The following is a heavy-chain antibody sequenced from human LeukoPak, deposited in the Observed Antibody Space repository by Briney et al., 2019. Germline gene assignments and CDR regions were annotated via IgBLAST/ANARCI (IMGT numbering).Heavy chain of an antibody. CDR1: GYSISSGYY. CDR3: ARVDYYDRVDY. Sequence: SETLSLTCAVSGYSISSGYYWGWIRQPPGKGLEWIGSIYHSGSTYYSPSLKSRVAISVDTSKNQFSLKLSSVTAADTAVYYCARVDYYDRVDYWGQGTLVTVSS. CDR2: IYHSGST. D-gene: IGHD3-22*01. V-gene: IGHV4-38-2*01. J-gene: IGHJ4*02.